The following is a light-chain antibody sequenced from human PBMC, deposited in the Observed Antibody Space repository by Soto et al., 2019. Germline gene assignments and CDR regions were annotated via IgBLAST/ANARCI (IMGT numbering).Light chain of an antibody. CDR2: KAS. J-gene: IGKJ1*01. Sequence: DIQMTQSPSTLSASVGDRVTITCRASQSINNWLAWYQQKPGKAPKLFIFKASTLESGVPSRFSGSGSGTEFTLSISSLQPDDFATYFCQQYESCPRTFGQGTKVELK. CDR1: QSINNW. CDR3: QQYESCPRT. V-gene: IGKV1-5*03.